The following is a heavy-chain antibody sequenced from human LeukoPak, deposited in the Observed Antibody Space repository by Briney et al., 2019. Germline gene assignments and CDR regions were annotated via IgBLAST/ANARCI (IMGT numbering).Heavy chain of an antibody. CDR1: GFTFSSYW. J-gene: IGHJ5*02. D-gene: IGHD2-2*01. V-gene: IGHV3-7*01. CDR3: ARDNLYCSSTSCYPNWFDP. Sequence: HPGGSLRLSCAASGFTFSSYWMSWVRQAPGKGLEWVANIKQDGSEKYYVDSVKGRFTISRDNAKNSLYLQMNSLRAEDTAVYYCARDNLYCSSTSCYPNWFDPWGQGTLVTVSS. CDR2: IKQDGSEK.